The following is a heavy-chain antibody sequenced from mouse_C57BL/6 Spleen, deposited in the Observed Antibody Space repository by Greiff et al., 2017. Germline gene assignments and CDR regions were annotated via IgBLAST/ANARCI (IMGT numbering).Heavy chain of an antibody. V-gene: IGHV1-64*01. J-gene: IGHJ3*01. Sequence: VQLQQPGAELVKPGASVKLSCKASGYTFTSYWMHWVKQRPGQGLEWIGMIHPNSGSTNYNEKFKSKATLTVDNSSSTAYMQLSSLTAEDSAVYYCARNYYYDSGFAYWGQGPLVAVSA. D-gene: IGHD2-4*01. CDR3: ARNYYYDSGFAY. CDR2: IHPNSGST. CDR1: GYTFTSYW.